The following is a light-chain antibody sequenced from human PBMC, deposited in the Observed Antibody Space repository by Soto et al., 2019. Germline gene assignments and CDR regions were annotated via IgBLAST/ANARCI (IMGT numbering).Light chain of an antibody. CDR3: QQYHTYSPWT. V-gene: IGKV1-5*03. Sequence: DIQMTQSPSTLSASVGDRVTITCRASQSISSWLAWYQQKPGKAPKLLIYKASSLESGVPSRFSGSGSRTEVTLTISSLQPDDFATYYCQQYHTYSPWTFGQGTKVEIK. J-gene: IGKJ1*01. CDR1: QSISSW. CDR2: KAS.